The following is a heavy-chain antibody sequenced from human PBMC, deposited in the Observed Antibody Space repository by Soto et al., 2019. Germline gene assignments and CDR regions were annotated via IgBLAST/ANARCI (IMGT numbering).Heavy chain of an antibody. CDR1: GYTFTGYY. D-gene: IGHD2-8*02. CDR3: ARETGGGDAFDI. Sequence: ASVKVSCKASGYTFTGYYMHWVRQAPGQGLEWMGWINPNSGGTNYAQKFQGWVTMTMDTSISTAYMELSRLRSDDTAVYYCARETGGGDAFDIWGQGTMVTVSS. J-gene: IGHJ3*02. CDR2: INPNSGGT. V-gene: IGHV1-2*04.